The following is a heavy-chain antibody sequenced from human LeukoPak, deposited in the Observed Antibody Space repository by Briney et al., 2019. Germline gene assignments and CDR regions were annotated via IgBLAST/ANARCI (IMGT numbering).Heavy chain of an antibody. CDR2: ITITSDKI. J-gene: IGHJ3*02. CDR3: ARTYHYDGGGYPI. CDR1: GFTFTGYS. Sequence: GGSLRLSCAASGFTFTGYSMYWFRQAPGKGLEWVSYITITSDKIYYADSVKGRFTISRDNARNSLYLHMNSLRAEDTAIYYCARTYHYDGGGYPIWGQGTMVTVSS. D-gene: IGHD3-22*01. V-gene: IGHV3-48*01.